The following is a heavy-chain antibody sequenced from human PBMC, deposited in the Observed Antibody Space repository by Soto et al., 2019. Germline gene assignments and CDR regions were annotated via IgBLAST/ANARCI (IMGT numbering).Heavy chain of an antibody. CDR3: ALRNDYGDYQISY. J-gene: IGHJ4*02. V-gene: IGHV1-69*01. CDR2: IIPIFGTA. CDR1: GGTFSSYA. Sequence: QVQLVQSGAEVKKPGSSVKVSCKASGGTFSSYAISWVRQAPGQGLEWMGGIIPIFGTANYAQKFQGKVTITAAESTRTAYMEINSLTSEATAVYYCALRNDYGDYQISYWGQGTLVIFSS. D-gene: IGHD4-17*01.